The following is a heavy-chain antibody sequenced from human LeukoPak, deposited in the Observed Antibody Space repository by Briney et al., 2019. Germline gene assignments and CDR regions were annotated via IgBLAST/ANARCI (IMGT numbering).Heavy chain of an antibody. D-gene: IGHD5-18*01. CDR3: ARDRSAAAMDSSAFDI. CDR1: GGSISSYY. CDR2: IYTSGSS. Sequence: PSETLSLTCTVFGGSISSYYWSWIRQPAGKGLEWIGRIYTSGSSYYNPSLKSRVTISVDKSKNQFSLKVTSVTAADTAVYYCARDRSAAAMDSSAFDIWGQGTMVTVPS. J-gene: IGHJ3*02. V-gene: IGHV4-4*07.